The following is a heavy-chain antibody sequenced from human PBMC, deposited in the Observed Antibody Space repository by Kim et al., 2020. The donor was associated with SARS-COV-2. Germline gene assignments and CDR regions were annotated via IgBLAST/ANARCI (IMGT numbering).Heavy chain of an antibody. Sequence: VKGGFTISRDNAKNSLYLQMNSLRAEDTAVYYCARGLGYCSSTSCYSFDYWGQGTLVTVSS. J-gene: IGHJ4*02. CDR3: ARGLGYCSSTSCYSFDY. V-gene: IGHV3-11*01. D-gene: IGHD2-2*02.